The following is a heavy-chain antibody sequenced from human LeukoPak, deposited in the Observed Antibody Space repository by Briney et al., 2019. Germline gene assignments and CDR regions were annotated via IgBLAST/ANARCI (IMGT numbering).Heavy chain of an antibody. J-gene: IGHJ4*02. D-gene: IGHD2-2*01. Sequence: GRSLRLSCAASGFTFSSYGMHWVRQAPGKGLEWVAVISYDGSNKYYADSVKGRFTISRDNSKNTLYLQMNSLRAEDTAVYYCAKGCSSTSCNPTPTDWGQGTLVTVSS. CDR1: GFTFSSYG. V-gene: IGHV3-30*18. CDR2: ISYDGSNK. CDR3: AKGCSSTSCNPTPTD.